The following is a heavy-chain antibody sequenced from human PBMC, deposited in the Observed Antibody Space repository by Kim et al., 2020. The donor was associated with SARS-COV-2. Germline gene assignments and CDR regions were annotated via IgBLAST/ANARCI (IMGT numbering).Heavy chain of an antibody. D-gene: IGHD7-27*01. Sequence: ASVKVSCRASGYTFTTYSITWVRQAPGRGLEWMGWISAYNGNANYAQMLQDRITLTTDTSTSTAQMELRTLRSDDTAVYYCARVGTNGGSFDYWGQGTLVTVSS. CDR3: ARVGTNGGSFDY. CDR2: ISAYNGNA. J-gene: IGHJ4*02. V-gene: IGHV1-18*01. CDR1: GYTFTTYS.